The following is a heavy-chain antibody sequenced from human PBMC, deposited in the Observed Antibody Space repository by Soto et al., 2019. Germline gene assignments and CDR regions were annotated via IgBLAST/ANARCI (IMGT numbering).Heavy chain of an antibody. V-gene: IGHV3-23*01. Sequence: EVQLLESGGGLVQPGGSLRLSCAASGFTFSSYAMSWVRQAPGKGLEWVSAISGSGGSTYYADSVKGRFTISRDNYKNTLYLQMNSLRAEDTAVDYCAKDARMGTEANPSDYWGQGTLVTGCS. D-gene: IGHD1-1*01. CDR2: ISGSGGST. CDR3: AKDARMGTEANPSDY. CDR1: GFTFSSYA. J-gene: IGHJ4*02.